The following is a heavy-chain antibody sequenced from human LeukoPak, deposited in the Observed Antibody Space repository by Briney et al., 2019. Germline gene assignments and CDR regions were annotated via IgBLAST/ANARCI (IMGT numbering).Heavy chain of an antibody. V-gene: IGHV1-69*05. CDR2: IIPIFGTA. J-gene: IGHJ1*01. Sequence: GASVKVSCKASGGTFSSYAISWVRQAPGQGLEWMGRIIPIFGTANYAQKFQGRVTITKDESTSTAYMELSSLRSEDTAVYYCAGSTVTRLAEYFQHWGQGTLVTVSS. CDR1: GGTFSSYA. CDR3: AGSTVTRLAEYFQH. D-gene: IGHD4-17*01.